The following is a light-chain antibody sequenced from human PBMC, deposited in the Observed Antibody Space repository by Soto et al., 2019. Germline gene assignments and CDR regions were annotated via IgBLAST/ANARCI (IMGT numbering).Light chain of an antibody. CDR3: QQRANWPLT. J-gene: IGKJ4*01. CDR1: QSISDT. V-gene: IGKV3-15*01. CDR2: SAS. Sequence: EIVMTQSPATLSVSPGGRATLSCRASQSISDTLAWYQQKPGQAPRLLIYSASRGATGFPARFSGSGSGTDFTLIISSLEPEDFAVYYCQQRANWPLTFGGGTKVDIK.